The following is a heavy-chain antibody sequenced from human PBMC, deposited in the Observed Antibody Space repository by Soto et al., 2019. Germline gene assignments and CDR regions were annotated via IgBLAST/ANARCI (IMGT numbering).Heavy chain of an antibody. V-gene: IGHV4-4*07. CDR3: ARGSLGPDY. Sequence: NPSETLSLTCTVSSASLSNYYWSWIRQPAGKGLEWIGRIFPTGNTDYNPSLRSRVTMSVDTSKNQFSLKLNSVTAADTAVYYCARGSLGPDYWGPLTLVTACS. D-gene: IGHD1-26*01. CDR1: SASLSNYY. CDR2: IFPTGNT. J-gene: IGHJ4*02.